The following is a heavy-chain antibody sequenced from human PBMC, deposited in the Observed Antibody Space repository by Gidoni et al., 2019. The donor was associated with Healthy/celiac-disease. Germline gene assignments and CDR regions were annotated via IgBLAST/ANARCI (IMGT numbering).Heavy chain of an antibody. CDR3: AKKHDGYNFFDY. D-gene: IGHD5-12*01. V-gene: IGHV3-23*01. CDR2: ISGSGGST. Sequence: EVQLLESGGGLVQPGGSLRLSCAASGFTFSSYAMRWVRQAPGKGLEWVSAISGSGGSTYYADSVKGRFTISRDNSKNTLYLQMNSLRAEDTAVYYCAKKHDGYNFFDYWGQGTLVTVSS. CDR1: GFTFSSYA. J-gene: IGHJ4*02.